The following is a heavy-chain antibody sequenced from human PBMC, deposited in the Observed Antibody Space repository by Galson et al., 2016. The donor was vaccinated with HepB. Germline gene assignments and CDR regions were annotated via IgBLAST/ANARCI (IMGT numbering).Heavy chain of an antibody. Sequence: SVKVSCKASGYTFSDYYLHWVRQAPGQGLEWMGRILPKSGVTDSTERLQGRVTMTGETSINTGYLDLSSLTSDDTAVYYCAREFRRGNGYNFFFWGQGTLVTVSS. CDR2: ILPKSGVT. CDR1: GYTFSDYY. CDR3: AREFRRGNGYNFFF. J-gene: IGHJ4*02. D-gene: IGHD5-24*01. V-gene: IGHV1-2*06.